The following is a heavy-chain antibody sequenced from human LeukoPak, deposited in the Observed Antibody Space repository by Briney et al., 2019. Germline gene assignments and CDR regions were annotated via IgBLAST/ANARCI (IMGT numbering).Heavy chain of an antibody. CDR2: IYTGDSDT. D-gene: IGHD6-13*01. V-gene: IGHV5-51*01. J-gene: IGHJ4*02. Sequence: GESLKISCKASGYTFTSFFIGWVRQMPAQGLEWVGIIYTGDSDTRYSPSFQGQVTISVDKSISMAYLQWRSLKASDTAIYYCARPITGAGTDLGYWGQGTLVTVSA. CDR3: ARPITGAGTDLGY. CDR1: GYTFTSFF.